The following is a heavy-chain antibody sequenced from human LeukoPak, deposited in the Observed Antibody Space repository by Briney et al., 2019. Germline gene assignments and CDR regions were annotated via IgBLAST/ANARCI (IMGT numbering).Heavy chain of an antibody. CDR1: GFTVSTNY. V-gene: IGHV3-23*03. Sequence: GGSLRLSCAASGFTVSTNYMSWVRQAPGKGLEWVSVIYSGGSSTYYADSVKGRFTISRDNSKNTLYLQMNSLRAEDTAVYYCAKAQCSSTSCYPFDYWGQGTLVTVSS. CDR2: IYSGGSST. CDR3: AKAQCSSTSCYPFDY. D-gene: IGHD2-2*01. J-gene: IGHJ4*02.